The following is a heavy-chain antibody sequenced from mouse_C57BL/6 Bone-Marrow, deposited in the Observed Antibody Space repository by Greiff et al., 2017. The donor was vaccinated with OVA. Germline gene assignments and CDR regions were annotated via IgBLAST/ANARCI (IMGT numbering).Heavy chain of an antibody. CDR2: IDPSDSYT. J-gene: IGHJ2*01. CDR3: ARKGYGSSYRDYFDY. V-gene: IGHV1-69*01. D-gene: IGHD1-1*01. Sequence: VQLQQPGAELVMPGASVKLSCKASGYTFTSYWMHWVKQRPGQGLEWIGEIDPSDSYTNYTQKFKGKSTLTVDKSSITAYMQLSSLTSEDSAVYYCARKGYGSSYRDYFDYWGQGTTLTVSS. CDR1: GYTFTSYW.